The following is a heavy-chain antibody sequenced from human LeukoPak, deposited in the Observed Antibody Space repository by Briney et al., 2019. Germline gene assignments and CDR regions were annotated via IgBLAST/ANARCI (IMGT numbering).Heavy chain of an antibody. Sequence: ASVKVSCKASGYTFIGHYIHWVRQAPGQGLEGMGWINPSSGGANYAQKSQGRVTVTRGTSTSTAFMELSSLRSDDTAVYYCARAFNGYYFDFWGQGTQVTVSS. V-gene: IGHV1-2*02. J-gene: IGHJ4*02. CDR3: ARAFNGYYFDF. CDR2: INPSSGGA. CDR1: GYTFIGHY.